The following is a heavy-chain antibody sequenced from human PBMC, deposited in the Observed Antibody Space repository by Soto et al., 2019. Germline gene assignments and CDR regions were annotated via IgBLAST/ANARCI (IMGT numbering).Heavy chain of an antibody. V-gene: IGHV1-69*08. CDR2: IIPILGIA. J-gene: IGHJ4*02. Sequence: QVQLVQSGAEVKKPGSSVKVSCKASGGTFSSYTISWVRQAPGQGLEWMGRIIPILGIANYAQKFQGRVTITADKSTSTDYMELSSLRSEDTAVYYCARDWGVYRGCFDYWGQGTLVTVSS. CDR3: ARDWGVYRGCFDY. D-gene: IGHD5-12*01. CDR1: GGTFSSYT.